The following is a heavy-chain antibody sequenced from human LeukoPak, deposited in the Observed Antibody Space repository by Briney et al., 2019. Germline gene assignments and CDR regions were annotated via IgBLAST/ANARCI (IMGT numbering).Heavy chain of an antibody. V-gene: IGHV4-59*08. CDR1: GGSMSNYW. J-gene: IGHJ5*02. CDR2: IYYDGST. Sequence: SETLSLTCTVSGGSMSNYWWNWIRQPPGKGLEWIGYIYYDGSTYYNPALNSRVTISIDTSKNQFSLKLNSVTAADTAVYSCARRLCSSLTCNIGPSGNWLDPWGQGTLVTVSS. D-gene: IGHD2-2*01. CDR3: ARRLCSSLTCNIGPSGNWLDP.